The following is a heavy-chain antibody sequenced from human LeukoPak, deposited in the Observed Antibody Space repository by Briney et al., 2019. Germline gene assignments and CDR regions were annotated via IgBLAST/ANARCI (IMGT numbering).Heavy chain of an antibody. CDR1: GFSFSSYK. V-gene: IGHV3-48*03. D-gene: IGHD4-17*01. J-gene: IGHJ4*02. CDR2: ITDSGSTT. Sequence: GGSLRLSCAASGFSFSSYKMDWLRQAPGKGLEWVSYITDSGSTTKYADSVKGRFTISRDNAEDSVRLQMNSLRVEDTAVYYCARTNHDHGYSRDYWGQGTLVTVSS. CDR3: ARTNHDHGYSRDY.